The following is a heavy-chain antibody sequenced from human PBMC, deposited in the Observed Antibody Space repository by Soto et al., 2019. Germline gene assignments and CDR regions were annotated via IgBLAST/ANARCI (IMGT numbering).Heavy chain of an antibody. J-gene: IGHJ1*01. V-gene: IGHV3-30*19. CDR1: GFTFRSYV. Sequence: QVELVESGGGVVQPGTSLRLSCVGSGFTFRSYVIHWVRQAPGKGLEWVALTSYDGSGKYYGDSVRGRFTISRDNSRYTVDLQMDSLRLEDTALYYCARWGTTGGLDVWGQGTLVSVSS. D-gene: IGHD3-16*01. CDR2: TSYDGSGK. CDR3: ARWGTTGGLDV.